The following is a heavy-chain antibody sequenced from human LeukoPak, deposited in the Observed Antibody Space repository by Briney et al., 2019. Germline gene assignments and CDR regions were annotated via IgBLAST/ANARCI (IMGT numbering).Heavy chain of an antibody. J-gene: IGHJ4*02. V-gene: IGHV3-21*01. D-gene: IGHD2-2*01. CDR1: GFTFSSYS. CDR3: ARVGWCSSTSCYEDY. Sequence: GGSLRLSCAASGFTFSSYSMNWVRQAPGKGLEWVSSISSSSSYIYYPDSVKGRFTISRDNAKNSLYLQMNSLRAEDTAVYYCARVGWCSSTSCYEDYWGQGTLVTVSS. CDR2: ISSSSSYI.